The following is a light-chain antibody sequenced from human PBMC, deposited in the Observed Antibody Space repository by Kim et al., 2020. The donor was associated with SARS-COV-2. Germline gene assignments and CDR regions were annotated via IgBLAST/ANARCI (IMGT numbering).Light chain of an antibody. V-gene: IGLV1-44*01. CDR1: SSNIGAHS. J-gene: IGLJ3*02. Sequence: ELTQPPSVSGTPGQRVTFSCSGSSSNIGAHSVSWYLHLPGTAPKLLLHSHSERPSGVPDRFSGSRSGTSASLAISGLQSDDEADYYCATWDDTLNGWV. CDR3: ATWDDTLNGWV. CDR2: SHS.